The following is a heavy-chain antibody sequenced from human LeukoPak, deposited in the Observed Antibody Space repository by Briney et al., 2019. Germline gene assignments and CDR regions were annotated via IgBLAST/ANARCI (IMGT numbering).Heavy chain of an antibody. CDR1: GYTFTSYG. J-gene: IGHJ4*02. V-gene: IGHV1-18*01. CDR3: ARDGSGTYSFGY. Sequence: ASVKVSCKASGYTFTSYGISWVRQAPGQGLEWMGWISAYSGDTNSAQNLQGRVTMTTDTSTSTAYMELRSLRSDDTAVYYCARDGSGTYSFGYWGQGTLVAVSS. D-gene: IGHD1-26*01. CDR2: ISAYSGDT.